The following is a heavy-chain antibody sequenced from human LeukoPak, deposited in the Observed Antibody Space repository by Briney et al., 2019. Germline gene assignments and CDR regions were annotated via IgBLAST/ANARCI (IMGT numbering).Heavy chain of an antibody. Sequence: PSETLSLTCTVSGDSISSYYWSWIRQPAGKGLEWIGRIYTSGSTNYNPSLKSRATISVDKSKNHFSLKLISVTAADTAVYYCAREGDNTGSPVYFDYWGQGTLVTVSS. J-gene: IGHJ4*02. D-gene: IGHD3-22*01. V-gene: IGHV4-4*07. CDR2: IYTSGST. CDR3: AREGDNTGSPVYFDY. CDR1: GDSISSYY.